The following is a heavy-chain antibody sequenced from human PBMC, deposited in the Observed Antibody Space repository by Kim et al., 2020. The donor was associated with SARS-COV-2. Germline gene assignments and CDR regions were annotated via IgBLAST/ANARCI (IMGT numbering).Heavy chain of an antibody. V-gene: IGHV3-48*03. CDR1: GFTFSSYE. D-gene: IGHD4-17*01. CDR2: ISSSGSTI. Sequence: GGSLRLSCAASGFTFSSYEMNWVRQAPGKGLEWVSYISSSGSTIYYADSVKGRFTISRDNAKNSLYLQMNSLRAEDTAVYYCARLDYGDYLADAFDIWGQGTMVTVSS. J-gene: IGHJ3*02. CDR3: ARLDYGDYLADAFDI.